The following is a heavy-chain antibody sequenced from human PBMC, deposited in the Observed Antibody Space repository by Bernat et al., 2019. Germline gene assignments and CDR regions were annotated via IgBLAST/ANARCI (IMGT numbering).Heavy chain of an antibody. Sequence: VQLVESGGGVVQPGRSLRLSCAASGFTFSSYGMHWVRQAPGKGLEWVAVISYDGSNKYYADSVKGRFTISRDNSKNTLYLQMNSLRAEDTAVYYCAKDGPYCSSTSCSPDYWGQGTLVTVSS. CDR2: ISYDGSNK. CDR3: AKDGPYCSSTSCSPDY. V-gene: IGHV3-30*18. J-gene: IGHJ4*02. D-gene: IGHD2-2*01. CDR1: GFTFSSYG.